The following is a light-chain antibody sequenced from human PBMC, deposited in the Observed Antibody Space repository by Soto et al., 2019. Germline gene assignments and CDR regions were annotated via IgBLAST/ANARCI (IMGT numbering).Light chain of an antibody. Sequence: EVVLTQSPANLSLSPGERDTLYCRASQTVTSHLAWYQQKPGQAPRLLMYDAANRAAGIPARFSVSGSGTDFTLTIDSLEPEDFAVYYCQERSNWPMYTFGQGSKVEIK. CDR3: QERSNWPMYT. CDR1: QTVTSH. CDR2: DAA. V-gene: IGKV3-11*01. J-gene: IGKJ2*01.